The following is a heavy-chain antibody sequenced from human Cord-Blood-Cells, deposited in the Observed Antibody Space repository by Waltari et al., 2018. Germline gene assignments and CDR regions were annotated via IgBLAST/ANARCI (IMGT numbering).Heavy chain of an antibody. V-gene: IGHV4-34*01. D-gene: IGHD7-27*01. CDR3: ARGRAGDQSYFDY. CDR1: GGSFGGYY. J-gene: IGHJ4*02. CDR2: INHSGST. Sequence: QVQLQQWGAGLLTPSETLSLTCAVYGGSFGGYYWSWIRQPPGKGLELIGEINHSGSTNYNPSLKSRVTISVDTSKNQFSLKLSSVTAADTAVYYCARGRAGDQSYFDYWGQGTLVTVSS.